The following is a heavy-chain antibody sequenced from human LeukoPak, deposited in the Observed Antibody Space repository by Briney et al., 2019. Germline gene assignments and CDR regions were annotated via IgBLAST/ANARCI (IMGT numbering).Heavy chain of an antibody. J-gene: IGHJ4*02. CDR3: ARLTRLSTSPDRYYLDY. D-gene: IGHD6-6*01. CDR1: GDSISSYY. CDR2: IYTSGGT. V-gene: IGHV4-4*09. Sequence: SETLSLTCTVSGDSISSYYLSWIRQPPGKGLEWIWYIYTSGGTNYIPSLKGRVTISIDTSKNQFSLKLSSVTAADSAVYYCARLTRLSTSPDRYYLDYWGQGTLVTVSS.